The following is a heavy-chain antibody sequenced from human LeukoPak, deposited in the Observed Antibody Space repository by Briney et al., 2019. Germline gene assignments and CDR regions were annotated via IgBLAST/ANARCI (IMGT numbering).Heavy chain of an antibody. CDR1: GGSFSGYY. CDR3: ARGLANSTSHFDY. CDR2: INHSGST. Sequence: SETLSLTCAVYGGSFSGYYWSWIRQPPGKGLEWIGEINHSGSTNYNPSLKSRVTISVDTSKNQFSLKLSPVTAADTAVYYCARGLANSTSHFDYWGQGTLVTVSS. V-gene: IGHV4-34*01. J-gene: IGHJ4*02. D-gene: IGHD2/OR15-2a*01.